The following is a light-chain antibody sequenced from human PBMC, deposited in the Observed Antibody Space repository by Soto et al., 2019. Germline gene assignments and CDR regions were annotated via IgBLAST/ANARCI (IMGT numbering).Light chain of an antibody. V-gene: IGLV2-14*01. CDR2: EVS. CDR1: SSDVGDYDS. Sequence: QSVLTQPASVSRSPGQSITISCTGTSSDVGDYDSVSWFQQHPGKAPKLMIYEVSDRPSGISNRFSGSKSANTASLSISGLQAEDEADYYCSSYKRGATLVFGGGTKLTVL. CDR3: SSYKRGATLV. J-gene: IGLJ2*01.